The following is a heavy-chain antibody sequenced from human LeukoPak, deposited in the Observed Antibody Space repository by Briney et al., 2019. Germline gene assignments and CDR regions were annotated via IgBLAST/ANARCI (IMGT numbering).Heavy chain of an antibody. J-gene: IGHJ4*02. Sequence: PGGSLRLSCAASGFTFNNAWMSWVRQAPGKGLELVGRIKCKTDGGPTDYAAPVKGGFPISRDDSKNTLYLQMSSLKTEDTAVYYCTTGGSMVRGVIRYYWGQGTLVTVSS. CDR3: TTGGSMVRGVIRYY. D-gene: IGHD3-10*01. V-gene: IGHV3-15*01. CDR2: IKCKTDGGPT. CDR1: GFTFNNAW.